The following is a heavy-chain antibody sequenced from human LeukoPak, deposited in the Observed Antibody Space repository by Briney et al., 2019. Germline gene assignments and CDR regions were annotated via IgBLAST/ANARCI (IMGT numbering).Heavy chain of an antibody. CDR2: VGTSYSPM. V-gene: IGHV3-48*01. CDR3: PSFPAPGAFDC. J-gene: IGHJ3*01. Sequence: GCLRLSCAAPGFTFSTYNRNWVRQAPGKGLGWVSYVGTSYSPMFYDGAVKGRFTVSRDNSKNLLCLQMNSLRVEDTAVYYCPSFPAPGAFDCCHQGTMVAVSA. CDR1: GFTFSTYN.